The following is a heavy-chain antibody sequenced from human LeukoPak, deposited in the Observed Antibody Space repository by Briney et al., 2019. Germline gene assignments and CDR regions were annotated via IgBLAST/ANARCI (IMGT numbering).Heavy chain of an antibody. V-gene: IGHV1-69*04. CDR3: ARDMEAFWSGYYGNFDY. D-gene: IGHD3-3*01. Sequence: SVKVSCKASGGTFSSYAISWVRQAPGQGLEWMGRIIPILGIANYAQKFQGRVTITADKSTSTAYMELSSLRSEDTAVYYCARDMEAFWSGYYGNFDYWGQGTLVTVSS. J-gene: IGHJ4*02. CDR2: IIPILGIA. CDR1: GGTFSSYA.